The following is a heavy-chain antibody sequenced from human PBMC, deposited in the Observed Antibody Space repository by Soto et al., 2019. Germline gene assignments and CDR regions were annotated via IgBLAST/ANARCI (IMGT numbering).Heavy chain of an antibody. Sequence: PVGSLRLSCAASGFTFSSYAMHWVRQAPGKGLEWVAVISYDGSNKYYADSVKGRFTISRDNSKNTLYLQMNSLRAEDTAVYYCARDYYGSGSYLFDYWGQGTLVTVSS. D-gene: IGHD3-10*01. CDR2: ISYDGSNK. CDR3: ARDYYGSGSYLFDY. V-gene: IGHV3-30-3*01. J-gene: IGHJ4*02. CDR1: GFTFSSYA.